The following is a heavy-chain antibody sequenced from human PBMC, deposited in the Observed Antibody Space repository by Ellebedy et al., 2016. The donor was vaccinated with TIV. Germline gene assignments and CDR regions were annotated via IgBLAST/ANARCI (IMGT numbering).Heavy chain of an antibody. J-gene: IGHJ3*02. CDR3: ARVLSSPNGTFDI. CDR1: GTSISSYY. D-gene: IGHD6-13*01. Sequence: MPGGSLRLSCTVSGTSISSYYWSWIRQPAGKGLEWIGRIYTSGSTNYNPSLKSRVTMSVDTSKNQFSLNLCTVTAADTAVYYCARVLSSPNGTFDIWGQGTMVTVSS. V-gene: IGHV4-4*07. CDR2: IYTSGST.